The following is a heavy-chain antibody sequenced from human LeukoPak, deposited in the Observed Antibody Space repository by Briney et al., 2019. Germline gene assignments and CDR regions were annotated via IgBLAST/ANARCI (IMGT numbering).Heavy chain of an antibody. Sequence: SEALSLTCTVSGGSISSYYWSWIRQPPGKGLEWIGYIYYSGSTNYNPSLKSRVTISVDTSKNQFSLKLSSVTAADTAVYYCARAYGYSYAPLPDYWGQGTLVTVSS. D-gene: IGHD5-18*01. CDR3: ARAYGYSYAPLPDY. CDR2: IYYSGST. V-gene: IGHV4-59*12. J-gene: IGHJ4*02. CDR1: GGSISSYY.